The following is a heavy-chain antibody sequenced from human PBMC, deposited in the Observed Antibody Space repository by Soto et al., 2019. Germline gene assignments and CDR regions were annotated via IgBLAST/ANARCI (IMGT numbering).Heavy chain of an antibody. Sequence: EVQLLESGGGLVQPGGSLRLSCAASGFTFSSYAMSWVRQAPGKGLEWVLAISGSGGSTYYADSVKGRSTISRDNSKNTLYLQMNSLRAEDTAVYYCAKDPGASSDWHGGLYWGQGTLVTVSS. D-gene: IGHD6-19*01. V-gene: IGHV3-23*01. J-gene: IGHJ4*02. CDR1: GFTFSSYA. CDR2: ISGSGGST. CDR3: AKDPGASSDWHGGLY.